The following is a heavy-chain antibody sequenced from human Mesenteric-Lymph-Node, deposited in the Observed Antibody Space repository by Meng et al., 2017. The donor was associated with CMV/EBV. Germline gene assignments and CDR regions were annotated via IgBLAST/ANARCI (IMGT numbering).Heavy chain of an antibody. J-gene: IGHJ5*02. D-gene: IGHD3-22*01. Sequence: SETLSLTCAVSGVSVTSSWWSWARQPPGKGLEWVGEIHHGGATNYNPSLKSRLTISMDKPKNQFSLTLTSVTAADTAVYYCATSDDDKRAHASWGQGALVTVSS. CDR1: GVSVTSSW. V-gene: IGHV4-4*02. CDR2: IHHGGAT. CDR3: ATSDDDKRAHAS.